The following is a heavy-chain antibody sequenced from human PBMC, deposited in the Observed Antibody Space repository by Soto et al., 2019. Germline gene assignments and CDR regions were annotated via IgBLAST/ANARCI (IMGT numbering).Heavy chain of an antibody. J-gene: IGHJ4*02. D-gene: IGHD2-15*01. V-gene: IGHV4-59*04. Sequence: SDTLSLTCVVSGGSLSSYYWSWIRQPPGKGLEWIGYIYHSGSTCYNPSLKSRVTISVDTSKNQFSLKLSSVTAADTAVYYCARMVVGGYFDYWGQGTLVTVSS. CDR3: ARMVVGGYFDY. CDR1: GGSLSSYY. CDR2: IYHSGST.